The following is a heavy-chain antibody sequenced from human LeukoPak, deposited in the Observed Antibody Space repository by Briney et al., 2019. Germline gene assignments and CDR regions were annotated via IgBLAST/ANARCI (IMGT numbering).Heavy chain of an antibody. D-gene: IGHD6-13*01. V-gene: IGHV3-23*01. Sequence: GVSLRLSCAASGFTFSSYAMSWVRQAPGKGLEWVSAISGSGGSTYYADSVKGRFTISRDNSKNTLYLQMNSLRAEDTAVYYCAKGSQSSSWNFDYWGQGTLVTVSS. CDR3: AKGSQSSSWNFDY. CDR1: GFTFSSYA. CDR2: ISGSGGST. J-gene: IGHJ4*02.